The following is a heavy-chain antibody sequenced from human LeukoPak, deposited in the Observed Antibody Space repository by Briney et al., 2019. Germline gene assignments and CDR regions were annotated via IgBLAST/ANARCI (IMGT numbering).Heavy chain of an antibody. J-gene: IGHJ3*02. V-gene: IGHV3-21*01. CDR1: GFTFSSYS. CDR3: ARGSIMITFGGVPLAFDI. CDR2: ISSSSSFI. Sequence: GGSLRLSCVASGFTFSSYSMNWVRQAPGKGLEWVSSISSSSSFIYYADSVKGRFTISRDNAKNSLYLQMNSLRAEDTAVYYCARGSIMITFGGVPLAFDIWGQGTMVTVSS. D-gene: IGHD3-16*01.